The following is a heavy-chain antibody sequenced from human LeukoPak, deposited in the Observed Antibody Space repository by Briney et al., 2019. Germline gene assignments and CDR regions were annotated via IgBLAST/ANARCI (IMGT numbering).Heavy chain of an antibody. Sequence: PSETLSLTCAVYGGSFSAYYWSWIRQPPGKGLEWIGEINESGSTNYNPSLKSRVTIAVDTSKDQFSLKLTSVTAADTAVYYCARSMTRDLFGLHYFDYWGQGTLVTVSS. V-gene: IGHV4-34*01. D-gene: IGHD3-16*01. CDR2: INESGST. CDR1: GGSFSAYY. CDR3: ARSMTRDLFGLHYFDY. J-gene: IGHJ4*02.